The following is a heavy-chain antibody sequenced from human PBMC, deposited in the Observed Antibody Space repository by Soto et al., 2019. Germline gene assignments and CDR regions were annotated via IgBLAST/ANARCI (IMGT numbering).Heavy chain of an antibody. CDR2: INPANGVA. Sequence: QAHLVQSGAEVKKPGASMKISCTASGYTLTSHHVHWVWQAPGRGLEWMGSINPANGVAQYTERFQGRVTMTRDTPTNTVYMELRGLTSDDTAVFYCARGGGVGVPGASAFDIWGQGTMVTVSS. V-gene: IGHV1-2*02. CDR3: ARGGGVGVPGASAFDI. J-gene: IGHJ3*02. D-gene: IGHD3-3*01. CDR1: GYTLTSHH.